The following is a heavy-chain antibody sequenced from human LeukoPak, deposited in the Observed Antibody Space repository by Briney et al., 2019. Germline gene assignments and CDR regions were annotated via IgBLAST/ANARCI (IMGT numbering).Heavy chain of an antibody. CDR2: INHSGRT. CDR3: ARGSYGVHGY. Sequence: PSETLSLTCAVYGGSFSGYYWTWVRQPPGKGLEWIGEINHSGRTNYNPSLESRVTIAIDTSKIQFSLKLNSVTAADTAVYYCARGSYGVHGYWGQGTLVTVSS. D-gene: IGHD4-17*01. J-gene: IGHJ4*02. CDR1: GGSFSGYY. V-gene: IGHV4-34*01.